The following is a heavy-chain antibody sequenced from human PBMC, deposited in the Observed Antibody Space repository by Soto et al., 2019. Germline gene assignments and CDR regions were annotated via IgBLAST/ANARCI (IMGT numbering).Heavy chain of an antibody. D-gene: IGHD2-21*02. CDR2: IYYGGTT. V-gene: IGHV4-39*02. J-gene: IGHJ4*02. Sequence: SETLSLTCTVSGASISTSNYYWGWVRQPPGKGLDWIGNIYYGGTTYYNTSLKSRVTISVDTSKNHFSLKVNSVTAADTAVYYCATLVVPARPHTDFHXWGPGTLVTVSX. CDR1: GASISTSNYY. CDR3: ATLVVPARPHTDFHX.